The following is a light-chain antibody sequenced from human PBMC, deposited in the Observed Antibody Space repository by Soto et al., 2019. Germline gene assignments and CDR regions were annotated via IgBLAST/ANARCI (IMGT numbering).Light chain of an antibody. Sequence: EIVMTQSPATLSVSPGERVTLSCRASQSVSSSLAWYQQKPGQAPRLLIYGASTKATGIPARFSGSWSGTEFTRTISSLQSEDFAVYYCQQYNNWPPFTFRPGTKVDIK. CDR3: QQYNNWPPFT. V-gene: IGKV3-15*01. CDR1: QSVSSS. CDR2: GAS. J-gene: IGKJ3*01.